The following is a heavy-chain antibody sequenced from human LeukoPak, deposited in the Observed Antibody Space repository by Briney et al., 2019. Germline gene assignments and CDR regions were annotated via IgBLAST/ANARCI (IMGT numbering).Heavy chain of an antibody. V-gene: IGHV7-4-1*02. Sequence: ASVKVSCKASGYTFTSHVMNWVRQAPGQGLEWMGLINTNTGNPTYAQGFTGRFVFSLDTSVSTAYLQISSLKAEDTAVYYCARDLSGLVVPAAILNWFDPWGQGTLVTVSS. J-gene: IGHJ5*02. D-gene: IGHD2-2*01. CDR2: INTNTGNP. CDR1: GYTFTSHV. CDR3: ARDLSGLVVPAAILNWFDP.